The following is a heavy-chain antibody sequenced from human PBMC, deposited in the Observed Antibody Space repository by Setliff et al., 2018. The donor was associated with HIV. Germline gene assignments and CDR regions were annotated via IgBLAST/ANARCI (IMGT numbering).Heavy chain of an antibody. CDR1: GFNFDDYG. V-gene: IGHV3-20*04. J-gene: IGHJ4*02. CDR3: AKVRSSSWYDYLDY. Sequence: PGGSLRLSCVVAGFNFDDYGMAWVRQVPGKGLEWVSGINWNGRSTAYSDSVKGRFSISRDNARNSLYLQMNSVSVEDTGFYYCAKVRSSSWYDYLDYWGQGTLVTVSS. D-gene: IGHD6-13*01. CDR2: INWNGRST.